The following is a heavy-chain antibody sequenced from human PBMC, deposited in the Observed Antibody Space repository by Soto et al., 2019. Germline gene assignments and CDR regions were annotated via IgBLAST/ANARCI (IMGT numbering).Heavy chain of an antibody. J-gene: IGHJ6*02. CDR2: ITGSGDTT. V-gene: IGHV3-23*01. Sequence: EGQLLESGGGLVQPGGSLRLSCTASGFTFSRYGMSWVRQAPGKGLQWVSTITGSGDTTYYADSVKGRFTISRDNSKNTLYLQMNSLRVEDTAVYFCALWELWVSNSYHYGLDVWGQGTTVTVSS. D-gene: IGHD1-26*01. CDR1: GFTFSRYG. CDR3: ALWELWVSNSYHYGLDV.